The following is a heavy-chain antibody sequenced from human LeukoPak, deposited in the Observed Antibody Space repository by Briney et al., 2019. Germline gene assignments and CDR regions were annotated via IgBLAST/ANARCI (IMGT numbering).Heavy chain of an antibody. J-gene: IGHJ3*02. D-gene: IGHD3-22*01. Sequence: GGSLRLSCAASGFTFSSYAMSWVRQAPGKGLEWVSAISGSGGSTCYADSVKGRFTISRDNSKNTLYLQMNSLRAEDTAVYYCAKSRVIVVVRDAFDIWGQGTMVTVSS. CDR2: ISGSGGST. CDR3: AKSRVIVVVRDAFDI. V-gene: IGHV3-23*01. CDR1: GFTFSSYA.